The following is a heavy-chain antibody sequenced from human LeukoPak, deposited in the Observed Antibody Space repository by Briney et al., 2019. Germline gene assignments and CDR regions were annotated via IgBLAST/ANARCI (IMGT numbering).Heavy chain of an antibody. D-gene: IGHD1-26*01. CDR3: AKGGKWDVTPFDY. V-gene: IGHV3-23*01. CDR1: GFTFSSYA. Sequence: PGGSLRLSCAASGFTFSSYAMSWVRQAPGKGLEWVSAISGSGGSTYYADPVKGRFTISRDNSKNTLYLQVNSLRAEDTAVYYCAKGGKWDVTPFDYWGQGTLVTVSS. J-gene: IGHJ4*02. CDR2: ISGSGGST.